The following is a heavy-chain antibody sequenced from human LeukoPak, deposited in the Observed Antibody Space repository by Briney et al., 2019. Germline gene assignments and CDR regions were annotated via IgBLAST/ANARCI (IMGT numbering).Heavy chain of an antibody. J-gene: IGHJ3*02. CDR1: GFTFSSYW. CDR3: ARDHGGKNAFDI. CDR2: INSDGSST. Sequence: GGSLRLSCAASGFTFSSYWMHWVRQAPGKGLVWVSRINSDGSSTSYADSVKGRFTISRDNAKDTLYLQMNSLRAEDTAVYYCARDHGGKNAFDIWGQGTMVTVSS. D-gene: IGHD4-23*01. V-gene: IGHV3-74*01.